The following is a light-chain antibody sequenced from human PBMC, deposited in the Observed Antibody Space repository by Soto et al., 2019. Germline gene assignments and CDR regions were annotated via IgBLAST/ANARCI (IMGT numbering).Light chain of an antibody. V-gene: IGLV2-14*03. CDR1: SSDIGRYNY. CDR2: DVS. J-gene: IGLJ2*01. Sequence: QSALTQPASVSGSPGQSITISCTGTSSDIGRYNYVSWYQHSPGKAPKLIIYDVSGRPSGVSNGFSGSKSGTTASLTISGLQAEDEADYYCGSYTSSDTMIFGGGTKLTVL. CDR3: GSYTSSDTMI.